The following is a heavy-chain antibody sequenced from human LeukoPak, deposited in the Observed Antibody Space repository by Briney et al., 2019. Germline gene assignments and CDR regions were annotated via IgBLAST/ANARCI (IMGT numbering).Heavy chain of an antibody. CDR1: GYTFTTYD. D-gene: IGHD3-10*01. Sequence: GASVKVSCKASGYTFTTYDVNWVRQATGQGLEWMGWMNPNSGNAGYAQKFQGRVTMTRDTSISTAYMELSSLRSEDTAVYYCARMDSGGSEGRTNWFDPWGQGTLVTVSS. CDR3: ARMDSGGSEGRTNWFDP. J-gene: IGHJ5*02. V-gene: IGHV1-8*01. CDR2: MNPNSGNA.